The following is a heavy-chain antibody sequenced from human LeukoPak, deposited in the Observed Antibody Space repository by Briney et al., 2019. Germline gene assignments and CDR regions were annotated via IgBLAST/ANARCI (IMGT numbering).Heavy chain of an antibody. D-gene: IGHD3-22*01. CDR1: GFTFSSYG. CDR3: GKDGPYDTVNWFDP. V-gene: IGHV3-33*06. CDR2: IWYDGSNK. J-gene: IGHJ5*02. Sequence: GGSLRLSXAASGFTFSSYGTHWVRQAPGKGVEWVAVIWYDGSNKYYADSVKGRFTISRDNSKNTLYLQMNSLRAEDTAVYYCGKDGPYDTVNWFDPWGQGTLVTVSS.